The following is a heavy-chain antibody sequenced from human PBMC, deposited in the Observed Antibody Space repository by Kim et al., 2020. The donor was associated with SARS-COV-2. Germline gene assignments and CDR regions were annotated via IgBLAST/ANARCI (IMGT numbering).Heavy chain of an antibody. D-gene: IGHD3-9*01. J-gene: IGHJ3*02. CDR3: ARTYYDILTGYENHAFD. V-gene: IGHV3-30*04. CDR1: GFTFSSYA. CDR2: ISYDGSNK. Sequence: GGSLRLSCAASGFTFSSYAMHWVRQAPGKGLEWVAVISYDGSNKYYADSVKGRFTISRDNSKNTLYLQMNSLRAEDTAVYYCARTYYDILTGYENHAFD.